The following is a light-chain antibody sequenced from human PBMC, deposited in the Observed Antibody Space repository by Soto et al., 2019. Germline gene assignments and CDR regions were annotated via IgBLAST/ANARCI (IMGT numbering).Light chain of an antibody. CDR2: KAS. V-gene: IGKV1-5*03. CDR3: QQYNSYPEYT. Sequence: DIRMTQSPSTLSASVGDRVTITCRASQSISSWLAWYQQKPGKAPKLLIYKASSLESGVPSRFSGSGSGTEFTLTISSLQPDDFATYYYQQYNSYPEYTFGQGTKLEIK. CDR1: QSISSW. J-gene: IGKJ2*01.